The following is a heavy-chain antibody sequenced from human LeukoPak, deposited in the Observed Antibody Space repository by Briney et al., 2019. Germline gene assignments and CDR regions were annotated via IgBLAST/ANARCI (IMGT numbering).Heavy chain of an antibody. J-gene: IGHJ6*03. CDR1: GFTFEDYG. CDR2: INWNGGSI. V-gene: IGHV3-20*04. D-gene: IGHD2-15*01. Sequence: GGSLRLSCAASGFTFEDYGMSWVRQAPGKGLEWGSGINWNGGSIGYADSVKGRFTISRDNAKNSLYLQMNSLRAEDTAVYYCANFYSYYYYYMDVWGKGTTVTVSS. CDR3: ANFYSYYYYYMDV.